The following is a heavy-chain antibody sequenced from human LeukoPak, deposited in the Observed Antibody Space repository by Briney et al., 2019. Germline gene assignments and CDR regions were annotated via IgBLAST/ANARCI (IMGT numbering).Heavy chain of an antibody. CDR1: GGSISSYY. CDR3: ARHPFQYPFDH. D-gene: IGHD2/OR15-2a*01. Sequence: PSETLSLTCTVSGGSISSYYWSWIRQPPGKGLEWIGYIYYSGSTNYNPSLKSRVTISVDTPKNQFSLKLSSVTAADTAVYYCARHPFQYPFDHWGQGTVVSVSS. V-gene: IGHV4-59*08. CDR2: IYYSGST. J-gene: IGHJ5*02.